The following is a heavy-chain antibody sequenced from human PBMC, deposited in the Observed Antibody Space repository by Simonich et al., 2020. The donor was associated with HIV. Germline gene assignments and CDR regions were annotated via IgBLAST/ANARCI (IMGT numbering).Heavy chain of an antibody. Sequence: QVQLVESGGGVVQPGRSLRLSCAASGFTFSSYALHWVRQAPGKGLEWVAVISYEGSNKYYADSVKCRFTISRDNSKNTLYLQMNSLRAEDTAVYYCARDLVPYSSGWYGDYWGQGTLVTVSS. V-gene: IGHV3-30*07. CDR2: ISYEGSNK. D-gene: IGHD6-19*01. CDR1: GFTFSSYA. CDR3: ARDLVPYSSGWYGDY. J-gene: IGHJ4*02.